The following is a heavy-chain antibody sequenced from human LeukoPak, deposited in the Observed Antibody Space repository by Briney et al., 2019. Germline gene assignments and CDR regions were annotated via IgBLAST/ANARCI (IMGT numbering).Heavy chain of an antibody. CDR1: GFTFSSHW. J-gene: IGHJ4*02. Sequence: GGSLRLSCAASGFTFSSHWMHWVRQAPGKGLVWVSRINTDGTITTYADSVKGRFTISRDNAKNTLYLQMNSLRAEDTAVYYCARELLASTGCWGQGTLVTVSS. D-gene: IGHD1-1*01. V-gene: IGHV3-74*01. CDR3: ARELLASTGC. CDR2: INTDGTIT.